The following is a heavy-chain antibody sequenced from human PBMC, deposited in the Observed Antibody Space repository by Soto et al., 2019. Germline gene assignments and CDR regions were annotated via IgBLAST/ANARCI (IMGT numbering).Heavy chain of an antibody. CDR3: ARGPTDYGAIDY. CDR1: GYTFSSYG. D-gene: IGHD4-17*01. V-gene: IGHV1-18*01. J-gene: IGHJ4*02. CDR2: TSAYNGNT. Sequence: QVQLVQSGAQVKKPGASVKVSCKASGYTFSSYGISWVRQAPGQGRDWMGWTSAYNGNTNYAQKLQGRVTMTTDTSPSTAYMELRSLRSDDTAVYYCARGPTDYGAIDYWGQGTLVTVSS.